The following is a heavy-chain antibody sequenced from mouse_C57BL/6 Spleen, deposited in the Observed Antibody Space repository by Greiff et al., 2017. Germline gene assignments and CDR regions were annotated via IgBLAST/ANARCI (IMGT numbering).Heavy chain of an antibody. CDR2: INPSTGGT. CDR1: GYSFTGYY. Sequence: VQLQQSGPELVKPGASVKISCKASGYSFTGYYMNWVKQSPEKSLEWIGEINPSTGGTTYNQKFKAKATLTVDKSSSTAYMQLKSLTSEDSAVYYCARSSITTVVAPFDYWGQGTTLTVAS. J-gene: IGHJ2*01. D-gene: IGHD1-1*01. V-gene: IGHV1-42*01. CDR3: ARSSITTVVAPFDY.